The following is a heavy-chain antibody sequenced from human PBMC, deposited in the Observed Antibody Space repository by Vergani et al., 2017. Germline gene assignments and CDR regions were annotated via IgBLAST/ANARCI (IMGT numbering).Heavy chain of an antibody. CDR2: IYYSGST. Sequence: QVQLQESGPGLVKPSETLSLTCTVSGGSISSYYWSWIRQPPGKGLDWIGYIYYSGSTQYNPSLKSRVTISVDTSKNQFSLKLSSVTAADTAVYYCAREAYPAPFLDYWGQATLVTVSS. CDR1: GGSISSYY. D-gene: IGHD2-2*01. J-gene: IGHJ4*02. CDR3: AREAYPAPFLDY. V-gene: IGHV4-59*01.